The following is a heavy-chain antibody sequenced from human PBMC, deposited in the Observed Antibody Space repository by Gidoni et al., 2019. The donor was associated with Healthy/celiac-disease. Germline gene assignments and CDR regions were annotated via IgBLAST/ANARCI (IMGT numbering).Heavy chain of an antibody. Sequence: QVQLQESGPGLVKPSETLSLTCTVSGGSISSYYWSWIRQPPGKGLEWIGYIYYSGSTHYNPSLKSRVTISVDTSKNQFSLKLSSVTAADTAVYYCARHNSEAEYYYGMDVWGQGTTVTVSS. CDR3: ARHNSEAEYYYGMDV. V-gene: IGHV4-59*08. D-gene: IGHD3-10*01. CDR2: IYYSGST. CDR1: GGSISSYY. J-gene: IGHJ6*02.